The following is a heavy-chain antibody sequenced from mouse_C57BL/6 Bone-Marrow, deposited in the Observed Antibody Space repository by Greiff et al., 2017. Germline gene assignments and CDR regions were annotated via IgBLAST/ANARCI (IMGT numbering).Heavy chain of an antibody. V-gene: IGHV1-50*01. J-gene: IGHJ4*01. D-gene: IGHD2-13*01. Sequence: QVQLQQPGAELVKPGASVKLSCKASGYTFTSYWMQWVKQRPGQGLEWIGEIDPSDSYTNYNQKFKGKATLTVDTSSSTAYMQLSSLTSEDSAVYYCARDYYYYAMDYWSQGTSVTVSS. CDR2: IDPSDSYT. CDR1: GYTFTSYW. CDR3: ARDYYYYAMDY.